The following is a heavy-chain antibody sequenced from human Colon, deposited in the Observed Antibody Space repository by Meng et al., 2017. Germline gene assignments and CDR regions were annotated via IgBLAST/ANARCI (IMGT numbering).Heavy chain of an antibody. Sequence: QVQLQDAGPGLGKPSGTLSLTCTFSGDSISSDIWWSWVRQPPGKGLEWIGEVYHRGDTNYNPSLKSRVDISVDKSKNQFYLSLFSVTAADTAVYYCGRDQGRELINHWGQGTLVTVSS. CDR2: VYHRGDT. CDR3: GRDQGRELINH. V-gene: IGHV4-4*02. J-gene: IGHJ4*02. CDR1: GDSISSDIW. D-gene: IGHD1-7*01.